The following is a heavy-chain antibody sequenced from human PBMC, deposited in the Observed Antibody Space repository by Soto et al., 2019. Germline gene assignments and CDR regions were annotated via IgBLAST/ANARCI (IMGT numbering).Heavy chain of an antibody. D-gene: IGHD6-19*01. CDR2: ISWNSGSI. V-gene: IGHV3-9*01. J-gene: IGHJ4*02. Sequence: EVQLVESGGGLVQPGRSLRLSCAASGFTFDDYALHWVRQAPGKGLEWVSGISWNSGSIGYADSVKGRFTISRDNAKNSLYLQMNSLRAEDTALYYCAKAAVAEEGYFDYWGQGTLVTVSS. CDR1: GFTFDDYA. CDR3: AKAAVAEEGYFDY.